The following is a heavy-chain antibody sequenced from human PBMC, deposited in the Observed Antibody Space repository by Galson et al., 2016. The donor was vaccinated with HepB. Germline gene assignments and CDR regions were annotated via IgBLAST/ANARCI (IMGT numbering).Heavy chain of an antibody. Sequence: PALAKPTQTLTLTCTVSGFSLSISGVGVGWIRQPPGKALEWLALINWDDFKLYSPPVKSRLTITKDTSKNQVVLTMTNMDPVDTAKYYCAHRTYSTRWHFDYWGQGTLVTVSS. CDR1: GFSLSISGVG. J-gene: IGHJ4*02. CDR3: AHRTYSTRWHFDY. CDR2: INWDDFK. V-gene: IGHV2-5*02. D-gene: IGHD6-13*01.